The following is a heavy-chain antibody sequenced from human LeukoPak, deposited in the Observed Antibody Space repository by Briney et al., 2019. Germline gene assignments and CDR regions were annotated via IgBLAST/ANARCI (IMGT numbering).Heavy chain of an antibody. J-gene: IGHJ4*02. V-gene: IGHV4-61*01. CDR3: ARDSVYYDILTGYQHIYYFDY. CDR2: IYYSGST. Sequence: SETLSLTCTVSGGSVSSGSYYWSWIRQPPGKGLEWIGYIYYSGSTNYNPSLKSRVTISVDTSKNQFSLKLSPVTAADTAVYYCARDSVYYDILTGYQHIYYFDYWGQGTLVTVSS. D-gene: IGHD3-9*01. CDR1: GGSVSSGSYY.